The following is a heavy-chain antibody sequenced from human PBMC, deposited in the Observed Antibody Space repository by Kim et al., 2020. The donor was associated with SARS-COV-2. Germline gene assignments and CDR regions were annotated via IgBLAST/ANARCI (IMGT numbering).Heavy chain of an antibody. D-gene: IGHD2-21*02. Sequence: PSLKSRVTISVDTSKNQFSLKLSSVTAADTAVYYCARHLHSPEVVTLFDYWGQGTLVTVSS. V-gene: IGHV4-39*01. J-gene: IGHJ4*02. CDR3: ARHLHSPEVVTLFDY.